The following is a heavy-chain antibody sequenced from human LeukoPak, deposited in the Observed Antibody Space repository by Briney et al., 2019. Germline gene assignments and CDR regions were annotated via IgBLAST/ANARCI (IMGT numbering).Heavy chain of an antibody. CDR3: AKRYSHGYYSLEYYGMDV. Sequence: GASVKVSCKASGHTFTSYDINWVRQATGQGLEWMGWMNPNSGNTGYAQKFQGRVTMTRNTSISTAYMELSSLRSEDTAVYYCAKRYSHGYYSLEYYGMDVWGQGTTVTVSS. CDR2: MNPNSGNT. J-gene: IGHJ6*02. CDR1: GHTFTSYD. V-gene: IGHV1-8*01. D-gene: IGHD5-18*01.